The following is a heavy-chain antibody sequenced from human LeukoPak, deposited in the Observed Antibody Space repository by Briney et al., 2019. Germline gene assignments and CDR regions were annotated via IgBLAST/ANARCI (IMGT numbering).Heavy chain of an antibody. Sequence: TLSLTCTVSGGSISSGGYYWSWIRQHPGKGLEWIGYIYYSGSTYYNPSLKSRITISVDTSKNQFSLKLSSVTAADTAVYYCATQGTMVRGVIKDWFDPWGQGTLVTVSS. CDR2: IYYSGST. D-gene: IGHD3-10*01. CDR3: ATQGTMVRGVIKDWFDP. J-gene: IGHJ5*02. V-gene: IGHV4-31*03. CDR1: GGSISSGGYY.